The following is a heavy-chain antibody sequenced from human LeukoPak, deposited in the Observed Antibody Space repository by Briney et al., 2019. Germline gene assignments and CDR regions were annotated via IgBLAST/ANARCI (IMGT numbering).Heavy chain of an antibody. Sequence: ASVKVSCKVSGYIFTGYYMHWVRQAPGHGLEWMGWINPNSDGTNYAQKFQGRVTMTTDTSINTAYMELSRLRSDDTAVYYCARDPGQVPPNAFDIWGQGTMVTVSS. CDR2: INPNSDGT. D-gene: IGHD4/OR15-4a*01. CDR3: ARDPGQVPPNAFDI. J-gene: IGHJ3*02. CDR1: GYIFTGYY. V-gene: IGHV1-2*02.